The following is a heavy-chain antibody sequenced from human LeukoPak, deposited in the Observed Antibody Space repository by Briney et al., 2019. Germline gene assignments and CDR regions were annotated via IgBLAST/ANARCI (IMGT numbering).Heavy chain of an antibody. CDR2: ISYDGSNK. Sequence: PGRSLRLSCAASGFTFSSYAMHWVRQAPGKGLEWVAVISYDGSNKYYADSVKGRFTISRDNSKNTLYLQMNSLRAEDTAVYYCARDPRACGEGLFDYWGQGTLVTVSS. J-gene: IGHJ4*02. CDR1: GFTFSSYA. V-gene: IGHV3-30-3*01. CDR3: ARDPRACGEGLFDY. D-gene: IGHD4-17*01.